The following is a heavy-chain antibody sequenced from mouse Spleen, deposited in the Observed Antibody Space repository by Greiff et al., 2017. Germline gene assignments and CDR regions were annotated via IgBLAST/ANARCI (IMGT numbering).Heavy chain of an antibody. CDR2: IYPRDGST. CDR3: ARQEIYYDYDDHAWFAY. J-gene: IGHJ3*01. V-gene: IGHV1-85*01. CDR1: GYTFTSYD. Sequence: VQGVESGPELVKPGASVKLSCKASGYTFTSYDINWVKQRPGQGLEWIGWIYPRDGSTKYNEKFKGKATLTVDTSSSTAYMELHSLTSEDSAVYFCARQEIYYDYDDHAWFAYWGQGTLVTVSA. D-gene: IGHD2-4*01.